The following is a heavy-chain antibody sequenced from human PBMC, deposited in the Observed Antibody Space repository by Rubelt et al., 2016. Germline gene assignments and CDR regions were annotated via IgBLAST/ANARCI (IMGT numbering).Heavy chain of an antibody. CDR1: GGTFSSYA. J-gene: IGHJ4*02. V-gene: IGHV1-69*01. CDR3: ASASPSYCSGGSCYHVDY. D-gene: IGHD2-15*01. Sequence: QVQLVQSGAEVKKPGSSVKVSCKASGGTFSSYAISWVRQAPGQGLGWMGGIIPIFGTANYAQKFQGRVTITADYSTGAAYMGLSSRGSEATAVYYCASASPSYCSGGSCYHVDYWGQGTLVTVSS. CDR2: IIPIFGTA.